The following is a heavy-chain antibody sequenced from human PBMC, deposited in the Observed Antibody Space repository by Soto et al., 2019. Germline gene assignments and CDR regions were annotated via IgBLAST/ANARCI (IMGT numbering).Heavy chain of an antibody. Sequence: GGSLRLSCAAFGLTVSGKKYVAWVRQAPGKGLEWVSALYDVDGSFYADSVKGRFTTSSDSSKATVYLQMNGLRPDDTAVYYCATWHEREHAYDVWGQGTTVTVSS. CDR2: LYDVDGS. J-gene: IGHJ3*01. D-gene: IGHD1-1*01. CDR1: GLTVSGKKY. V-gene: IGHV3-53*01. CDR3: ATWHEREHAYDV.